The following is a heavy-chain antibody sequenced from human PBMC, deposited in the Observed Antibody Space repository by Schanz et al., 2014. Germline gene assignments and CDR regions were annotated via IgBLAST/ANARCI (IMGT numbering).Heavy chain of an antibody. CDR1: GDTLSSYG. CDR3: ATSLIAVANAFDL. J-gene: IGHJ3*01. V-gene: IGHV1-69*04. CDR2: IIPNLGSA. Sequence: QVQLVQSGAEVKKPGSSVTVSCKASGDTLSSYGISWVRQAPGQGLEWMGRIIPNLGSANYAQKFQGRVTITADKSTSTAYMELNILMSEDTAVYYCATSLIAVANAFDLWGQGTLVTVSS. D-gene: IGHD6-19*01.